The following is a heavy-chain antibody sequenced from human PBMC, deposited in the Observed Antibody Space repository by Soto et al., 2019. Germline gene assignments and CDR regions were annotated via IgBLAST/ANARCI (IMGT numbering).Heavy chain of an antibody. CDR1: GFTFTSSA. D-gene: IGHD2-8*01. Sequence: QMQLEQSGPEVKKPGTSVKVSCKASGFTFTSSAFQWVRQARGQRLEWIGWIAVGSGYTNYAQRFQDRVTLTRDMSTATTYMELCRLTSEDTAIYYCAADATAWQQMVPSDYWGQGTLVTVSS. J-gene: IGHJ4*02. V-gene: IGHV1-58*01. CDR3: AADATAWQQMVPSDY. CDR2: IAVGSGYT.